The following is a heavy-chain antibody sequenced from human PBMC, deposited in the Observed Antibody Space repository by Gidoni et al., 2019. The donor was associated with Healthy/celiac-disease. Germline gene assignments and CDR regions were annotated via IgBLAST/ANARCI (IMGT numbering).Heavy chain of an antibody. V-gene: IGHV2-26*01. CDR1: GFSLSNARMG. CDR3: ARIITNDFDFDY. D-gene: IGHD3-3*01. Sequence: QVTLKESGPVLVKPTETLTLTCPVSGFSLSNARMGVSWIRQPPGKALEWLAHIFSNDEKSYSTSLKSRLTISKDTSKSQVVLTMTNMDPVDTATYYCARIITNDFDFDYWGQGTLVTVSS. CDR2: IFSNDEK. J-gene: IGHJ4*02.